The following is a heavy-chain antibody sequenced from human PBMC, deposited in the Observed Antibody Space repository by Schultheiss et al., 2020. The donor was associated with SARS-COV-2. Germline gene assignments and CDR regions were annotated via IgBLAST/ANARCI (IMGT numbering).Heavy chain of an antibody. CDR2: INPNSGGT. CDR3: ARVAYCGGDCYSDFDY. V-gene: IGHV1-2*02. Sequence: ASVKVSCKASGYTFTSYGISWVRQAPGQGLEWMGWINPNSGGTNYAQKFQGRVTMTRDTSISTAYMELSRLRSDDTAVYYCARVAYCGGDCYSDFDYWGQGTLVTVSS. J-gene: IGHJ4*02. D-gene: IGHD2-21*02. CDR1: GYTFTSYG.